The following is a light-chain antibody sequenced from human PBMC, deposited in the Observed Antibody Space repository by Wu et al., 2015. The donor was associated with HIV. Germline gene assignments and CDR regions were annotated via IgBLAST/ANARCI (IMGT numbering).Light chain of an antibody. J-gene: IGKJ3*01. CDR1: LDISSN. V-gene: IGKV3-20*01. CDR3: QQYGGSLIA. Sequence: IGLTQSPATLSLSPGERATLSCRASLDISSNLAWYQQKPGQAPRLLIYGASSRATGIPDRFSGSGSGTDFTLTISRLEPEDFALYYCQQYGGSLIAFGPGTKVDVQ. CDR2: GAS.